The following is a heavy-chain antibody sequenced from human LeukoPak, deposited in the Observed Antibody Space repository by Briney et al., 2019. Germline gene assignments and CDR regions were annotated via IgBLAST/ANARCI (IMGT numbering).Heavy chain of an antibody. CDR1: GGSISNYY. CDR2: IYYSGST. Sequence: SETLSLTCTVSGGSISNYYWSWIRQPPGKELEWIGYIYYSGSTNYNPSLKSRVTISVDTSKNQFSLKLSSVTAADTAMYYCARDKVAAASLQADYYYFYYMDVWGKGTTVTVSS. V-gene: IGHV4-59*01. D-gene: IGHD6-13*01. J-gene: IGHJ6*03. CDR3: ARDKVAAASLQADYYYFYYMDV.